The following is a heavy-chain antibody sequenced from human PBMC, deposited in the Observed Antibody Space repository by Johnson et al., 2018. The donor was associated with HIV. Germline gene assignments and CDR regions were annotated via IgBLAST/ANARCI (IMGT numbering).Heavy chain of an antibody. V-gene: IGHV3-30*04. D-gene: IGHD3-22*01. CDR2: ISYDGSNK. J-gene: IGHJ3*01. Sequence: QVQLVESGGGVVQPGRSLRLSCAASGFTFSSYAMHWVRQAPGKGLEWVAVISYDGSNKYYADSVKGRFTISRDNAKNSLYLQMNRLRAEDTALFYCARATYYYDTNGYLTRPRAFDVWGQGTMVTVSS. CDR1: GFTFSSYA. CDR3: ARATYYYDTNGYLTRPRAFDV.